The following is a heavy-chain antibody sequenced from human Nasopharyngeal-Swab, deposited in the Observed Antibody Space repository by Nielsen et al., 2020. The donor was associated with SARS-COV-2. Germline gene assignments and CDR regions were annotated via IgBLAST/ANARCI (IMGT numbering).Heavy chain of an antibody. V-gene: IGHV4-4*02. J-gene: IGHJ4*02. D-gene: IGHD2-15*01. CDR3: ARGRRDIVVVVAAKTYYFDY. CDR2: IYHSGST. Sequence: WLRQPPGKGLEWIGEIYHSGSTNYNPSLKSRVTISVDKSKNQFSLKLSSVTAADTAVYYCARGRRDIVVVVAAKTYYFDYWGQGTLVTVSS.